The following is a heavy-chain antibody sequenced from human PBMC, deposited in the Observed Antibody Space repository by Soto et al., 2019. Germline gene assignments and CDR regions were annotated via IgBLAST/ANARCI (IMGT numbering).Heavy chain of an antibody. CDR3: ARDQDCSGGSCYSNWLDP. Sequence: ASVKVSCKASGYTFTSYGISWVRQAPGQGLEWMGWISAYNGNTNYAQKLQGRVTMTTDTSTSTAYMELRSLRSDDTAVYYCARDQDCSGGSCYSNWLDPWGQGTLVTVSS. CDR2: ISAYNGNT. D-gene: IGHD2-15*01. CDR1: GYTFTSYG. V-gene: IGHV1-18*01. J-gene: IGHJ5*02.